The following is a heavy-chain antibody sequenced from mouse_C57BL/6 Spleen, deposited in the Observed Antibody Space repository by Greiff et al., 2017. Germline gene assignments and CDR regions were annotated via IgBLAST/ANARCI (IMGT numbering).Heavy chain of an antibody. Sequence: QVQLQQPGAELVMPGASVKLSCKASGYTFTSYWMHWVKQRPGQGLEWIGEIDPSDSYTNYNQQFKGKSTLTVDKSSSTAYMQLSSLTSEDSAVYYCARSITTVPDYWGQGTTLTVSS. D-gene: IGHD1-1*01. CDR3: ARSITTVPDY. V-gene: IGHV1-69*01. CDR1: GYTFTSYW. J-gene: IGHJ2*01. CDR2: IDPSDSYT.